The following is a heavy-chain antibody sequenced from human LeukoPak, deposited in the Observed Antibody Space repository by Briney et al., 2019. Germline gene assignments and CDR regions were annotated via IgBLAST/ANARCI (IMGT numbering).Heavy chain of an antibody. J-gene: IGHJ3*02. V-gene: IGHV4-59*01. CDR1: GGSISSYY. Sequence: NPSETLSLTCTVSGGSISSYYWSWIRLPPGKGLEWIGYRSKSGNTNYSPSLKSRVTIFGDTSKNQFFLKLSSVTAADTAVYYCARARYVNSFYAFDIWGQGTLVTVSS. CDR2: RSKSGNT. CDR3: ARARYVNSFYAFDI. D-gene: IGHD3-9*01.